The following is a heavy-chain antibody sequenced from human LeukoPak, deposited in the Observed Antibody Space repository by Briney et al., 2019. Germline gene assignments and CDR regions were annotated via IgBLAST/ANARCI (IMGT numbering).Heavy chain of an antibody. Sequence: WETLSLTCAVYGGSFSAYYWTWVRQVPGKGLEWVANIKPDDSEIYYVASVKGRFTISRVNAKNSVFLQMNSLRVEDTAIYYCARGRAIDIWGRGTMVTVSS. V-gene: IGHV3-7*04. CDR3: ARGRAIDI. CDR1: GGSFSAYY. J-gene: IGHJ3*02. CDR2: IKPDDSEI.